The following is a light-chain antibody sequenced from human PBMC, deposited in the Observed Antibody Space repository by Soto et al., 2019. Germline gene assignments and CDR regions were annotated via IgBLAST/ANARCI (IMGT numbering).Light chain of an antibody. CDR3: CSYAGGRTAI. V-gene: IGLV2-23*01. Sequence: QSVLTQPASVSGSPGQSITISCTGTSSDVGSDNLVSWYQQHPGKAPKLMIYEGSKRPSGVSNRFSGSRSGNTASLTLSGLQAEDEADYYCCSYAGGRTAIFGGGTK. CDR2: EGS. CDR1: SSDVGSDNL. J-gene: IGLJ2*01.